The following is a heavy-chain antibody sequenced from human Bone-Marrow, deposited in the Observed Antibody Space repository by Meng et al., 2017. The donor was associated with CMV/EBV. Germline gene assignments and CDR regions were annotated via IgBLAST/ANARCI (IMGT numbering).Heavy chain of an antibody. D-gene: IGHD3-22*01. CDR2: ISYDGSNK. Sequence: GESLKILCAASGFTFSSHAMHWVRQAPGKGLEWVAVISYDGSNKYYADSVKGRFTISGDNSKNTLYLQMNSLRAEDTAVYYCAKDRGAYYYDSSGYYYYNGMDVWGQGTRVTVSS. V-gene: IGHV3-30-3*01. CDR3: AKDRGAYYYDSSGYYYYNGMDV. J-gene: IGHJ6*01. CDR1: GFTFSSHA.